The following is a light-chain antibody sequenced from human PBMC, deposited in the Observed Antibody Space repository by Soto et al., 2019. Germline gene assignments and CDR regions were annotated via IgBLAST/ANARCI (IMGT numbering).Light chain of an antibody. J-gene: IGLJ2*01. CDR3: SSYASSNTLI. CDR1: NNDVGAHNL. Sequence: QSSLTQPASVSGSPGQSITISCTGTNNDVGAHNLVSWYQHHPGKAPRLIISEVSNRPSGVSNRFSASKSGNTASLTISGLQAEDEADYYCSSYASSNTLIFGGGTKLTVL. V-gene: IGLV2-14*01. CDR2: EVS.